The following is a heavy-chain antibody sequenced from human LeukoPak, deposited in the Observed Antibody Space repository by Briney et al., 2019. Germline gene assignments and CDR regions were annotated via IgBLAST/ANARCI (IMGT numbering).Heavy chain of an antibody. D-gene: IGHD1-1*01. V-gene: IGHV3-33*01. J-gene: IGHJ6*02. Sequence: GGSLRLSCAASGFTFSSYGMHWVRQAPGKGLEWVAVIWYDGSNKYYADPVKGRFTISRDNSKNTLYLQMNSLRAEDTAVYYCTRDYCGTTSGCYYYYGMDVWGQGTTVTVSS. CDR2: IWYDGSNK. CDR3: TRDYCGTTSGCYYYYGMDV. CDR1: GFTFSSYG.